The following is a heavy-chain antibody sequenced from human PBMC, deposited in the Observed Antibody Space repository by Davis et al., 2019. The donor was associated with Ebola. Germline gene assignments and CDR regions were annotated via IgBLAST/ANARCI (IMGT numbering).Heavy chain of an antibody. J-gene: IGHJ4*02. CDR2: ISTYYDNT. CDR3: ARDGKPGYFIEY. CDR1: DYTFTNFG. D-gene: IGHD4-23*01. Sequence: ASVKVSCKTSDYTFTNFGVSWVRQTPGQGLEWMGWISTYYDNTNYVQKFQGRVILTTDTSTSTAYMELRSLGYDDTAVYYCARDGKPGYFIEYWGQGTLVTVSS. V-gene: IGHV1-18*04.